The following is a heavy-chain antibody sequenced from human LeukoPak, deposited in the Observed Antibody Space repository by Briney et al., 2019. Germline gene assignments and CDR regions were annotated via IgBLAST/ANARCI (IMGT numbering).Heavy chain of an antibody. Sequence: GGSLRLSCAAAGVTFSSYSMNWVRQAPGKGLEWVSSISSSSSYIYYADSVKGRFTISRDNAKNSLYLQMNSLRAEDTAVYYCARGGGGPLVRYGMDVWGQGTTVTVSS. CDR3: ARGGGGPLVRYGMDV. D-gene: IGHD3-10*01. CDR1: GVTFSSYS. CDR2: ISSSSSYI. V-gene: IGHV3-21*01. J-gene: IGHJ6*02.